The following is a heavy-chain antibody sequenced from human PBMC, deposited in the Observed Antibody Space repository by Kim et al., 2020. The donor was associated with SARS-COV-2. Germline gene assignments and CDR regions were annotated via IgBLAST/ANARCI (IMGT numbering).Heavy chain of an antibody. D-gene: IGHD3-10*01. CDR1: GYSFTSYW. Sequence: GESLKISCKGSGYSFTSYWISWVRQMPGKGLEWMGRIDPSDSYTNYSPSFQGHVTISADKSINTAHLQWSSLQASDTAMYYCARSGTGYYYGSGPFDRWGQGTLVTVSS. CDR3: ARSGTGYYYGSGPFDR. V-gene: IGHV5-10-1*01. J-gene: IGHJ5*02. CDR2: IDPSDSYT.